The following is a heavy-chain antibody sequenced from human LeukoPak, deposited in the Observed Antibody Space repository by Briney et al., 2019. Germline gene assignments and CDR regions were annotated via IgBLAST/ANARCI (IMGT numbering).Heavy chain of an antibody. Sequence: HPGGSLRLSCAASGFTVSSNYMSWVRQAPGKGLEWVSSISAGGTTYYADSVKGRFTISRDSSKNTVYLQMNSLRVEDTAVYYCAKGRGYSAYDTNHYMDVWGKGTTVTVSS. CDR1: GFTVSSNY. CDR2: ISAGGTT. CDR3: AKGRGYSAYDTNHYMDV. V-gene: IGHV3-53*01. J-gene: IGHJ6*03. D-gene: IGHD5-12*01.